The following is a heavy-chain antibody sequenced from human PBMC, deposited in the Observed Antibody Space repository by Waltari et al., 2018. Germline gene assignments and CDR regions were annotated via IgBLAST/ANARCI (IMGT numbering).Heavy chain of an antibody. CDR1: TGTFTSNA. D-gene: IGHD2-2*01. J-gene: IGHJ5*02. Sequence: QVQPVQSGAEVKKPGQSVKASCKATTGTFTSNAISWVRQATGQGLEWMGGIVPIFGTANYAQKFQGRVTITADESTSTAYMELSILRSEDTAVYYCASRIVVVPAAIPGAFDPWGQGTLVTVSS. CDR2: IVPIFGTA. V-gene: IGHV1-69*13. CDR3: ASRIVVVPAAIPGAFDP.